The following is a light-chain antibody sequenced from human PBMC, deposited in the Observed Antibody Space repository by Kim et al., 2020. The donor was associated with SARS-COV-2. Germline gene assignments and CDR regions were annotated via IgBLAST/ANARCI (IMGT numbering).Light chain of an antibody. CDR2: WAS. CDR1: QSVLYSSNNKNY. CDR3: QQYYSTPLT. Sequence: ITHSPYSLSVSLGERATINCKSSQSVLYSSNNKNYLAWYQQKPGQPPKLLIYWASTRESGVPDRFSGSGSGTDFTLTISSLQAEDVAVYYCQQYYSTPLTFGGGTKVDIK. J-gene: IGKJ4*01. V-gene: IGKV4-1*01.